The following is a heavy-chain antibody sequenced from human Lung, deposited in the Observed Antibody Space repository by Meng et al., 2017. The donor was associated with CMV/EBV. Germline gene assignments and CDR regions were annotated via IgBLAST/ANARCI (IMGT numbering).Heavy chain of an antibody. CDR2: INGSGGST. CDR1: GFTFSSYA. CDR3: AKVGAYYDFWSFDY. Sequence: ASGFTFSSYAMSWVRQAPGKGLEWVSAINGSGGSTYYADSVKGRFTISRDNSKNTLYLQMNSLRAEDTAVYYCAKVGAYYDFWSFDYWGQGTLVTVSS. D-gene: IGHD3-3*01. J-gene: IGHJ4*02. V-gene: IGHV3-23*01.